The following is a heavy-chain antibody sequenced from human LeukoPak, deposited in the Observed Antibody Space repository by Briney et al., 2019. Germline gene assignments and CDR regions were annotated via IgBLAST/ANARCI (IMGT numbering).Heavy chain of an antibody. D-gene: IGHD3-22*01. Sequence: SETLSLTCTVSGVSISSYYWSWIRQPPGKGLEWIGYIFHSGSTNYNPSLKSRVTISVDTFKNQFSLKLSSVTAADTAVYYCARARYYYDSSVGPGYFDYWGQGTLVTVSS. J-gene: IGHJ4*02. V-gene: IGHV4-59*01. CDR3: ARARYYYDSSVGPGYFDY. CDR2: IFHSGST. CDR1: GVSISSYY.